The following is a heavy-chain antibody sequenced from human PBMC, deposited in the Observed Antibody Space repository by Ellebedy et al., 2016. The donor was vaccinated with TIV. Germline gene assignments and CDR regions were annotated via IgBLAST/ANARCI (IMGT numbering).Heavy chain of an antibody. D-gene: IGHD6-19*01. Sequence: PGGSLRLSCAASGFTFSSNWMHWVRQAPGKGMVWVSRINSDGSGTTYADSVKGRFTISRDNAKNTLYLQMNSLRAEDTAVYYCAKIAVSGLWYFDLWGRGTLVTVSS. CDR1: GFTFSSNW. J-gene: IGHJ2*01. CDR3: AKIAVSGLWYFDL. CDR2: INSDGSGT. V-gene: IGHV3-74*01.